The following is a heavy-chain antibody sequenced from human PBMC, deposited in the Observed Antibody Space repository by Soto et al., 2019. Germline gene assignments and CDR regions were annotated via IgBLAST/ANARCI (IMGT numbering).Heavy chain of an antibody. J-gene: IGHJ5*02. CDR1: GGSISSSNW. D-gene: IGHD3-9*01. Sequence: PSETLSLTCAVSGGSISSSNWWSCVRQPPGKGVGGCGEIYHSGRTNYNPSLKRRVTISVDKSKHKCSLKLSSVTAADTAVYDCARVTTYYGILTGSRPNWFDPWGQGTLVTVSS. CDR3: ARVTTYYGILTGSRPNWFDP. CDR2: IYHSGRT. V-gene: IGHV4-4*02.